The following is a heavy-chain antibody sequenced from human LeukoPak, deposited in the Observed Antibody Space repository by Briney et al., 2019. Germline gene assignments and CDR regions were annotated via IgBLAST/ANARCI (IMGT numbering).Heavy chain of an antibody. V-gene: IGHV1-18*04. D-gene: IGHD3-10*01. CDR1: GYTFTGYY. Sequence: ASVKVSCKASGYTFTGYYMHWVRQAPGQGLEWMGWISAYNGNTNYAQKLQGRVTMTTDTSTSTAYMELRSLRSDDTAVYYCARGSFYGSGSWIFDYWGQGTLVTVSS. J-gene: IGHJ4*02. CDR2: ISAYNGNT. CDR3: ARGSFYGSGSWIFDY.